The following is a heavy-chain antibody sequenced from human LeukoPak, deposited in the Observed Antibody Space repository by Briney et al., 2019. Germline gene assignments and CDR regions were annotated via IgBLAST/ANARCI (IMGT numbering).Heavy chain of an antibody. D-gene: IGHD1-26*01. J-gene: IGHJ3*01. CDR1: GVTLSNYW. Sequence: GGSLRLSCAASGVTLSNYWIHWVRQAPGKGLVWVSRINTDGSSTNYADSVRGRFTVSRDNAKNTLYLQMNSLRVEDTAVYYCARVIGWDEPFDLWGHGTLVTVSS. CDR2: INTDGSST. CDR3: ARVIGWDEPFDL. V-gene: IGHV3-74*01.